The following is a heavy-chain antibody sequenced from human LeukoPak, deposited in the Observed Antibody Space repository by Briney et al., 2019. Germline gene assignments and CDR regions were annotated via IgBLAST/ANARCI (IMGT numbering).Heavy chain of an antibody. J-gene: IGHJ4*02. CDR2: IKQDGSEK. Sequence: GGSLRLSCAASGFTFSTYWMNWVRQAPGKGLEWVANIKQDGSEKYYVDSVKGRFTISRDNAKNSLYLQMNSLRAEDTAVYYCARDQGGLTSYGSSPLDYWGQGTLVTVSS. V-gene: IGHV3-7*01. D-gene: IGHD5-18*01. CDR1: GFTFSTYW. CDR3: ARDQGGLTSYGSSPLDY.